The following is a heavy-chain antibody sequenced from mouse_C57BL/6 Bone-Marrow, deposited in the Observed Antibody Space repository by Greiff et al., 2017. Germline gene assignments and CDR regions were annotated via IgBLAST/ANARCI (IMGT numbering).Heavy chain of an antibody. CDR2: ISNGGGST. J-gene: IGHJ4*01. CDR1: GFTFSDYY. Sequence: EVKLMESGGGLVQPGGSLKLSCAASGFTFSDYYMYWVRQTPEKRLEWVAYISNGGGSTYYPDTVKGRFTNSRYNAKNTLYLQMSRLKSEDTAMYYCARRTEFYAMDYWGQGTSVTVSS. V-gene: IGHV5-12*01. CDR3: ARRTEFYAMDY.